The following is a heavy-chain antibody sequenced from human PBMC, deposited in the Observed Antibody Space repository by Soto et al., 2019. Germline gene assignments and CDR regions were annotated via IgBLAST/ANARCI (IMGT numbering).Heavy chain of an antibody. CDR2: IIPSLGTT. D-gene: IGHD2-21*02. CDR1: GGSFSRDA. V-gene: IGHV1-69*06. CDR3: AREMVTATTLGYFDS. J-gene: IGHJ4*02. Sequence: QVQLVQSGAEVKKPGSSVKVSCRASGGSFSRDAFSWVRQAHGPGLVWMGEIIPSLGTTTYAPNFRDRLTITADTSTTTVDVELSSLRSEDTAMYYCAREMVTATTLGYFDSCGQGTPVTGSS.